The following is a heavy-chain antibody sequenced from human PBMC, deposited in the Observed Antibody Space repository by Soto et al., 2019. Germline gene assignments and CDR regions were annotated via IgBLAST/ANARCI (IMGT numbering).Heavy chain of an antibody. CDR2: IYPGDSDT. Sequence: GESLKISCKGSGYRFTNYWIGWVRQMPGKGLKWMGIIYPGDSDTRYSPSFQGQVTISADKSINTAYLQWSSLKASDTAMYYCARDYCSGTTCYDFDYWGQGTLVTVSS. J-gene: IGHJ4*02. CDR1: GYRFTNYW. D-gene: IGHD2-2*01. V-gene: IGHV5-51*01. CDR3: ARDYCSGTTCYDFDY.